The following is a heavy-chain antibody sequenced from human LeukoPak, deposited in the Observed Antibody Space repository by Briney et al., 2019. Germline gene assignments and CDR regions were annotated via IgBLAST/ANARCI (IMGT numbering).Heavy chain of an antibody. D-gene: IGHD3-3*01. Sequence: SETLSLTCTVSGGSISSYYWSWTRQPPGKGLEWIGYIYYSGSTNYNPSLKSRVTISVDTSKNQFSLKLSSVTAADTAVYYCARAMRYEKSLDYWGQGTLVTVSS. CDR1: GGSISSYY. J-gene: IGHJ4*02. CDR3: ARAMRYEKSLDY. V-gene: IGHV4-59*01. CDR2: IYYSGST.